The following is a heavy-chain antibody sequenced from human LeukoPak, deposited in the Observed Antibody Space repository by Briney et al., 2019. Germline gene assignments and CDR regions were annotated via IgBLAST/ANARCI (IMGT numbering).Heavy chain of an antibody. Sequence: AGGSLRLSCAASGFTFSSYSMNWVRQAPGKGLEWVSYISSSSSTIYYADSVKGRFTISRDNAKNSLYLQMNSLRAEDTAVYYCARGSWAAMAAFDYWGQGTLVTVSS. CDR3: ARGSWAAMAAFDY. V-gene: IGHV3-48*04. CDR1: GFTFSSYS. D-gene: IGHD5-18*01. CDR2: ISSSSSTI. J-gene: IGHJ4*02.